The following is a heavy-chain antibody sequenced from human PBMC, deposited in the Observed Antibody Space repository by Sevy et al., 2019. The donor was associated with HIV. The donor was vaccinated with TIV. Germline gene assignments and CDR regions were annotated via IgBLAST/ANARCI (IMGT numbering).Heavy chain of an antibody. Sequence: ASVKVSCKASGYTFTSYYMHWERQAPGRGLEWMGIINPSGDSTSYAQKFQGRVTMTRDTSTSTVYMELSSLRSEDTAVYYCARAPGVAVPPRPDYWGQGTLVTVSS. D-gene: IGHD6-19*01. CDR3: ARAPGVAVPPRPDY. CDR1: GYTFTSYY. J-gene: IGHJ4*02. V-gene: IGHV1-46*01. CDR2: INPSGDST.